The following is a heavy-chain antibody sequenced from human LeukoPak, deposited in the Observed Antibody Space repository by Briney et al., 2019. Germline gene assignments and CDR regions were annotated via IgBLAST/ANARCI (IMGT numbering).Heavy chain of an antibody. J-gene: IGHJ6*03. D-gene: IGHD6-13*01. CDR2: ISSSSFKI. Sequence: GGSLRLSCAASAFTFVRYAMNWVRQAPGKGLEWVSYISSSSFKIGYADSVKGRFTISRDNSKNSLYLQMDSLRAEDTAVYYCVRDPSYGSSWYYYMDVWGKGTTVTVSS. CDR1: AFTFVRYA. CDR3: VRDPSYGSSWYYYMDV. V-gene: IGHV3-48*04.